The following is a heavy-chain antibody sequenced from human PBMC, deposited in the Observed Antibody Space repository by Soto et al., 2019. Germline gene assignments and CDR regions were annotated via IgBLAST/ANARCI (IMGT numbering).Heavy chain of an antibody. CDR2: IKQDGSEK. Sequence: GGSLRLSCAASGFTFSSYWMSWVRQAPGKGLEWVANIKQDGSEKYYVDSVKGRFTISRDNAKNSLYLQMNSLRAEDTAVYYCARWANLVGRPFFDYWGQGTLVTVSS. V-gene: IGHV3-7*01. D-gene: IGHD3-10*01. J-gene: IGHJ4*02. CDR3: ARWANLVGRPFFDY. CDR1: GFTFSSYW.